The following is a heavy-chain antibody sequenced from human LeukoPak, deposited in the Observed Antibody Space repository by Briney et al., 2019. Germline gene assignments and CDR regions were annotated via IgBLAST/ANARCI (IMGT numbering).Heavy chain of an antibody. CDR2: INHSGST. J-gene: IGHJ4*02. D-gene: IGHD6-19*01. Sequence: SETLSLTCAVYGGSFSGYYWSWIRQPPGKGLEWIGEINHSGSTNYNPSLKSRVTISVDTSKNQFSLKLSSVTAADTAVYYCARDRDSSGWVSPFDYWGQGTLVTVSS. CDR1: GGSFSGYY. CDR3: ARDRDSSGWVSPFDY. V-gene: IGHV4-34*01.